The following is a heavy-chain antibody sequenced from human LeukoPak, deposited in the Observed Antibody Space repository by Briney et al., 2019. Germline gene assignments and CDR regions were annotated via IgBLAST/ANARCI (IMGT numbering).Heavy chain of an antibody. D-gene: IGHD3-10*01. V-gene: IGHV3-7*01. Sequence: GGSLRLSCAASGFTFSSYDMTWVRQAPGKGLEWVANINQDGSETFYVDSVKGRFSISRDNAKNSLYLQMNSLRAEDTALYYCARLGPGMNFFYLDFWGQGTLVTVSS. CDR2: INQDGSET. CDR1: GFTFSSYD. J-gene: IGHJ4*02. CDR3: ARLGPGMNFFYLDF.